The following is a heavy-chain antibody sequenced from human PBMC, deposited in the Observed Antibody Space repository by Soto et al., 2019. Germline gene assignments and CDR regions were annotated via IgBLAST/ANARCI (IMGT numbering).Heavy chain of an antibody. CDR2: MNPNSGNT. V-gene: IGHV1-8*01. CDR3: AIELSISWRFDY. J-gene: IGHJ4*02. D-gene: IGHD6-13*01. CDR1: GYTFTSYD. Sequence: QVQLVQSGAEVKKPGASVKVSCKASGYTFTSYDINWVRQATGQGLEWMGWMNPNSGNTGYAQKFQGRVTMTRNTSISTAYMALSSLRSEDTAVYYCAIELSISWRFDYWGQGTLVTVSS.